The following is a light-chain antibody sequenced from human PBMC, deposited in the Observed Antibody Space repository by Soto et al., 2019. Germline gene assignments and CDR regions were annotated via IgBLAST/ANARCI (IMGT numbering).Light chain of an antibody. Sequence: DIQMTQSPSSLSASVGDTVTITCRASQSISVHLNWYQQKPGKVPKLLIYAESNLQNGVPSSFSGSGSETDFALTISSLQPEDFATYYCHQSYITPYTFGQGTKLQIK. V-gene: IGKV1-39*01. CDR3: HQSYITPYT. J-gene: IGKJ2*01. CDR2: AES. CDR1: QSISVH.